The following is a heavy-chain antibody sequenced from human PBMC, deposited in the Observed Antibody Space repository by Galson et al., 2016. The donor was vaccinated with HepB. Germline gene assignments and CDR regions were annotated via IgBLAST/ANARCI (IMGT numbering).Heavy chain of an antibody. Sequence: SVKVSCKGSGGTFSNYAINWVRQAPGQGLEWMGGIMPTFGTTNYAQEFQDRVTITADKSTTTAYMELSSLRSEDTAVYYCARGYSSGWYSLAPNDAFDIWGQGTMVTVSS. CDR1: GGTFSNYA. D-gene: IGHD6-19*01. V-gene: IGHV1-69*06. CDR2: IMPTFGTT. CDR3: ARGYSSGWYSLAPNDAFDI. J-gene: IGHJ3*02.